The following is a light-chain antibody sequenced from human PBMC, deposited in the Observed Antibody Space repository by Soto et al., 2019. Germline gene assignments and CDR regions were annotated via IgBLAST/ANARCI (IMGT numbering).Light chain of an antibody. V-gene: IGLV2-14*01. J-gene: IGLJ1*01. CDR3: ISYTSGSTPYV. CDR2: DVN. Sequence: QSALTQPASVSGSPGQSITISCTGTGSDVGGYNFVSWYQQHPGKAPELMIYDVNNRPSGVSNRFSGSKSGNTASLTISGLQAEDEADYYCISYTSGSTPYVFGTGTKLTVL. CDR1: GSDVGGYNF.